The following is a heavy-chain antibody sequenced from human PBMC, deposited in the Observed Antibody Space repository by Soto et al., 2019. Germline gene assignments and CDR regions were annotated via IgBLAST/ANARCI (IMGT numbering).Heavy chain of an antibody. Sequence: KEMDVVSVIYSGGTTYYADSGKGRFTISRDNSKNTLYLQMNSLRAEGTAVYYCARGCNRYYYWSPYHHYLNYF. CDR3: ARGCNRYYYWSPYHHYLNYF. CDR2: IYSGGTT. V-gene: IGHV3-53*01. D-gene: IGHD5-12*01. J-gene: IGHJ1*01.